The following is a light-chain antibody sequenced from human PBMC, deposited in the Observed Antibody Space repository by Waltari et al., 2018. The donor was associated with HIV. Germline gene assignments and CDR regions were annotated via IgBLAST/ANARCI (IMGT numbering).Light chain of an antibody. Sequence: QSALTQPASVSGSPGQSITNPCTGTSSDVGGYNSFSWYRQTPGETPKLIIYDVNKRPTGISSRFSGSKSGNTASLTISGLQAEDEADFYCSSYTTSSVLVFGGGTKLTVL. CDR1: SSDVGGYNS. V-gene: IGLV2-14*03. CDR2: DVN. J-gene: IGLJ2*01. CDR3: SSYTTSSVLV.